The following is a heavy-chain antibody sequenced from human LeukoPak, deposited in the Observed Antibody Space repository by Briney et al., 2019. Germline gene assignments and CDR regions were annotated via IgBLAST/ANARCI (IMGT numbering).Heavy chain of an antibody. CDR1: GXTFSNAW. CDR3: TANPTVTTDRGY. V-gene: IGHV3-15*01. CDR2: VKSKADGGTT. J-gene: IGHJ4*02. D-gene: IGHD4-17*01. Sequence: PGGSLRLSCAASGXTFSNAWMSWVRQAPGKGLEWVGRVKSKADGGTTDYTAPVKGRFTISRDDSKNTLYLQMNSLKTEDTAVYYCTANPTVTTDRGYWGQGTLVTVSS.